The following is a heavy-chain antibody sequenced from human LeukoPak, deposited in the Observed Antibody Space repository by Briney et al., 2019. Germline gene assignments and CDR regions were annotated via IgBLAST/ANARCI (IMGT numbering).Heavy chain of an antibody. CDR3: ARDMWRSYYFDY. D-gene: IGHD2-21*01. Sequence: QPGGSLRLSCAASGFTFSSYEMNWVRQAPGKGLEWVSYISSSGSTIYYADSVMGRFTISRDNAKNSLYLQMNSLRAEDTAVYYCARDMWRSYYFDYWGQGTLVTVSS. CDR2: ISSSGSTI. J-gene: IGHJ4*02. CDR1: GFTFSSYE. V-gene: IGHV3-48*03.